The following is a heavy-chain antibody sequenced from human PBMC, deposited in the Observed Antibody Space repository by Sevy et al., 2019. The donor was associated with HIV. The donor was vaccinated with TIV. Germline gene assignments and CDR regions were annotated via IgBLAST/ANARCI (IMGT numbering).Heavy chain of an antibody. Sequence: SETLSLTCAVSGGSMGTSSYYWGWIRQSPGKGLEWIGSIYDSGSTYYNPSLKSRVTISVDTSKTQFSLKLRSVTAADTAVYYCARHAHGDYADWVDPWGQGTLVTVSS. D-gene: IGHD4-17*01. CDR1: GGSMGTSSYY. V-gene: IGHV4-39*01. J-gene: IGHJ5*02. CDR2: IYDSGST. CDR3: ARHAHGDYADWVDP.